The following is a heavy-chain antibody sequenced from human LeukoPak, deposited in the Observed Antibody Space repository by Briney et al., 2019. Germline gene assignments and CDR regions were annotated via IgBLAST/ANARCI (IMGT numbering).Heavy chain of an antibody. D-gene: IGHD2-2*01. J-gene: IGHJ4*02. V-gene: IGHV3-23*01. CDR3: AKVPSLDIVVVPAGFDY. Sequence: GGSLRLSCAASGFTFSSYAMSWVRQAPGKGLEWVSAISGSGGSTYYADSVKGRFTISRDNSKNTLYLQMNSLRAEDTAVYYCAKVPSLDIVVVPAGFDYWGQGTLVTVSS. CDR2: ISGSGGST. CDR1: GFTFSSYA.